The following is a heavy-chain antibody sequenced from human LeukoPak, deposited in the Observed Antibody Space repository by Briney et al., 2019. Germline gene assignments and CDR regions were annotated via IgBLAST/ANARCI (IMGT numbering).Heavy chain of an antibody. J-gene: IGHJ4*02. CDR2: ISGSGGST. V-gene: IGHV3-23*01. CDR3: AKDYRHYDFWSGYPYYFDY. Sequence: GGSLRLSCAASGFTFSSYAMSWVRQAPGKGLEWVSAISGSGGSTYYADSVEGRFTISRDNSKNTLYLQMNSLRAEDTAVYYCAKDYRHYDFWSGYPYYFDYWGQGTLVTVSS. CDR1: GFTFSSYA. D-gene: IGHD3-3*01.